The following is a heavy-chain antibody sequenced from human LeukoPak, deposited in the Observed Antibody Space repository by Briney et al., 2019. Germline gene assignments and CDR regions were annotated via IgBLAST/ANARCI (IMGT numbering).Heavy chain of an antibody. CDR1: GGSISSSS. Sequence: PSETLSLTCTVSGGSISSSSYYWGWIRQPPGKGLEWVSSISSSSSYIYYADSVKGRFTISRDNAKNSLYLQMNSLRAEDTAVYYCARDKRGSSSSQALDYWGQGTLVTVSS. V-gene: IGHV3-21*01. J-gene: IGHJ4*02. CDR3: ARDKRGSSSSQALDY. D-gene: IGHD6-6*01. CDR2: ISSSSSYI.